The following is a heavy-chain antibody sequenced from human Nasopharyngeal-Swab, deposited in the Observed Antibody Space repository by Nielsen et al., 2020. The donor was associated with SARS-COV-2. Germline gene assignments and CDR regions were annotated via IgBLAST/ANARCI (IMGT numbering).Heavy chain of an antibody. Sequence: SVKVSCKASGGTFSSYAISWVRQAPGQGLEWMGGIIPIFGTADYAQKFQGRVTITADKSTSTAYMELSSLRSEDTAVYYCARGDTIFGKGSYDAFDIWGQGTMVTVSS. V-gene: IGHV1-69*06. CDR3: ARGDTIFGKGSYDAFDI. CDR2: IIPIFGTA. J-gene: IGHJ3*02. D-gene: IGHD3-3*01. CDR1: GGTFSSYA.